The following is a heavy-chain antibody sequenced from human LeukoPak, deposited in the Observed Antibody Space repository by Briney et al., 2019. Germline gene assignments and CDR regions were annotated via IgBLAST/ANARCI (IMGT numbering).Heavy chain of an antibody. D-gene: IGHD1-14*01. V-gene: IGHV3-7*01. Sequence: GGSLRLSCAASGFTFSNYWMNWVRQAPGNGLEWVAHISQDGGEKYYADSVKGRFTISRDNTKNSLFLHAHSLRAEDTAVYYCARDSYRALEYWGQGALITVSS. CDR3: ARDSYRALEY. CDR2: ISQDGGEK. CDR1: GFTFSNYW. J-gene: IGHJ4*02.